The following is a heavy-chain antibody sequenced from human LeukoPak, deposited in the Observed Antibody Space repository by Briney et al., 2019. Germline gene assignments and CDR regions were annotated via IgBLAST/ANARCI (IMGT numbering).Heavy chain of an antibody. J-gene: IGHJ4*02. CDR1: GGSFRGYY. CDR2: ITHSGIT. CDR3: ARVREDYYDSSGYFHCHFDY. V-gene: IGHV4-34*01. D-gene: IGHD3-22*01. Sequence: PSETLSLTCAVYGGSFRGYYWSWIRQPPGKGLEWIGEITHSGITNYKSSLKSRVTISVHTSKNQFSLKLSSVTAADTAVYFCARVREDYYDSSGYFHCHFDYWGQGTLVTVSS.